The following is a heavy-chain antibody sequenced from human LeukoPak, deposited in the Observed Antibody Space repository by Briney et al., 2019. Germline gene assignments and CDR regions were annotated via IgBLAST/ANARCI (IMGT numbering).Heavy chain of an antibody. CDR2: IIPIFGTA. CDR3: ARDRIPYPFGIARRGPFDY. CDR1: GGTFSSYA. J-gene: IGHJ4*02. V-gene: IGHV1-69*05. D-gene: IGHD1-14*01. Sequence: ASVKVSCKASGGTFSSYAISWVRQAPGQGLEWMGGIIPIFGTANYAQKFQGRVTITTDESTSTAYMELSSLRPEDTAVYYCARDRIPYPFGIARRGPFDYWGQGTLVTVSS.